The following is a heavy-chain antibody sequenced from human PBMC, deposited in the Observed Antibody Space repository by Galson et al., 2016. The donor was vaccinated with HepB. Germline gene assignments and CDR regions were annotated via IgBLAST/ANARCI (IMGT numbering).Heavy chain of an antibody. CDR3: ARGGYSSGWSSNWFDP. CDR2: IYPGDSET. Sequence: QSGAEVKKPGESLKISCEASGYIFTSYWIGWVRQMPGKGLEWMGMIYPGDSETRYSPSFQGQVTISADKSITTAYLQWNTLKASDTAIYYCARGGYSSGWSSNWFDPWGQGTLVTVSS. CDR1: GYIFTSYW. D-gene: IGHD6-19*01. J-gene: IGHJ5*02. V-gene: IGHV5-51*01.